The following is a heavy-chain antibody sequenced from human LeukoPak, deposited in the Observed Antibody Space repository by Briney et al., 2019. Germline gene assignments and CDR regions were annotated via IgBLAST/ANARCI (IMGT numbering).Heavy chain of an antibody. CDR3: ARVGVAAMVGHYYYYYMDV. V-gene: IGHV3-20*01. D-gene: IGHD5-18*01. CDR2: INWNGGST. J-gene: IGHJ6*03. Sequence: PGGSLRLSCAASGFTFDVYGMRCVRQAPRKGLECVSGINWNGGSTGYAHSVKGRFTIPRDHAKNSLYLQMNSLRAEDTALYHCARVGVAAMVGHYYYYYMDVWGKGTTVTISS. CDR1: GFTFDVYG.